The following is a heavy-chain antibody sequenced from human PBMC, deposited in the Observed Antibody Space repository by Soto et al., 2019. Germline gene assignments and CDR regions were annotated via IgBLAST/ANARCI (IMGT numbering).Heavy chain of an antibody. CDR2: INPSGGST. D-gene: IGHD6-6*01. Sequence: ASVKVSCKASGYTFTSYYMHWVRQAPGQGFEWMGIINPSGGSTSYAQKFQGGVTMTRDTSTSTVYMELSSLRSEDTAVYYCARLWSSSSFYYYYGMDVWGQGTTVTVSS. CDR1: GYTFTSYY. J-gene: IGHJ6*02. CDR3: ARLWSSSSFYYYYGMDV. V-gene: IGHV1-46*01.